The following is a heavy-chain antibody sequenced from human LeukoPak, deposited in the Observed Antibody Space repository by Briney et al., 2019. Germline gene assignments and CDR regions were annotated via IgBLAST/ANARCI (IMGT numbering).Heavy chain of an antibody. CDR2: IYISGST. CDR1: GGSISSYY. CDR3: ASAPHVNYFDF. Sequence: PSETLSLTCTVSGGSISSYYWSWIRQPAGKGLEWIGRIYISGSTNYNPSLKSRVTMSIDTSKNQFSLKLGSVTAADTAVYYCASAPHVNYFDFWGQGALVTVST. J-gene: IGHJ4*02. V-gene: IGHV4-4*07. D-gene: IGHD2/OR15-2a*01.